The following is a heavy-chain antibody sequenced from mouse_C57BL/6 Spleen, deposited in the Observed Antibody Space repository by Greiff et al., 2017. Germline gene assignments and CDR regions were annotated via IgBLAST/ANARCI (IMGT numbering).Heavy chain of an antibody. CDR1: GYAFSSSW. CDR3: ARGDYYGSSYGYFDV. J-gene: IGHJ1*03. D-gene: IGHD1-1*01. Sequence: VQLVESGPELVKPGASVKISCKASGYAFSSSWMNWVKQRPGKGLEWIGRIYPGDGDTNYNGKFKGKATLTADKSSSTAYMQLSSVTSEDSAVYFCARGDYYGSSYGYFDVRGTGTTVTVSS. V-gene: IGHV1-82*01. CDR2: IYPGDGDT.